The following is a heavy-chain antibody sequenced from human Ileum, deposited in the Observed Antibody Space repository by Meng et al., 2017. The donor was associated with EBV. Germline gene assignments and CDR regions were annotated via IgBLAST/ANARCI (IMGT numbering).Heavy chain of an antibody. Sequence: QERGPGLVRPSGTLSLPCASPGGSIRSSNWWNWVRQPPGKGLEWIGEIYYSGSTIYNPSLKSRVTISVDKSKNLFSLKLSSVTAADTAVYYCARGYGSGRDYFDYWGQGTLVTVSS. CDR2: IYYSGST. D-gene: IGHD3-10*01. V-gene: IGHV4-4*02. J-gene: IGHJ4*02. CDR1: GGSIRSSNW. CDR3: ARGYGSGRDYFDY.